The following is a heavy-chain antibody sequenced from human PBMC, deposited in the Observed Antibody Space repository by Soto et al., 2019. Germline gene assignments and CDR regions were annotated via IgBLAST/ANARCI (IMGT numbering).Heavy chain of an antibody. CDR1: GFTFSGSA. CDR2: IRSKANSYAT. Sequence: GGSLRLSCAASGFTFSGSAMHWVRQASGKGLEWVGRIRSKANSYATAYAASVKGRFTISRDDSKNTAYLQMNSLKTEDTAVYYCVVGVVSVYWGQGTLVTVSS. V-gene: IGHV3-73*01. J-gene: IGHJ4*02. CDR3: VVGVVSVY. D-gene: IGHD2-15*01.